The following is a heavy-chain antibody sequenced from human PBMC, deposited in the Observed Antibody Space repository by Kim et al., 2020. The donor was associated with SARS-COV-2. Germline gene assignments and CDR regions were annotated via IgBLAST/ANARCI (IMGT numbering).Heavy chain of an antibody. CDR2: ISGSGRTT. V-gene: IGHV3-23*01. Sequence: GGSLRLSCVTSGFTFSDYALSWVRQAPGKGLEWVSAISGSGRTTYSADSVKGRFTISRDTSQNTVYLQMNSLRAEDTAIYYCARFDDSNGYYQYYFDYWGQGTLVTVSS. J-gene: IGHJ4*02. D-gene: IGHD3-22*01. CDR3: ARFDDSNGYYQYYFDY. CDR1: GFTFSDYA.